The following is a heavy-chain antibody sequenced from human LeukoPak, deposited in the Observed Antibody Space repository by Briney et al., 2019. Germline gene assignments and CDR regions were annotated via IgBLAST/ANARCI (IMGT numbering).Heavy chain of an antibody. J-gene: IGHJ4*02. CDR2: ISAYNGNT. CDR3: ARTYYYGSGSYYNVGY. D-gene: IGHD3-10*01. V-gene: IGHV1-18*01. CDR1: GSTFTSYG. Sequence: ASVKVSCKASGSTFTSYGISWVRQAPGQGLEWMGWISAYNGNTNYAQKLQSRVTMTTDTSTSTAYMELRSLRSDDTAVYYCARTYYYGSGSYYNVGYWGQGTLVTVSS.